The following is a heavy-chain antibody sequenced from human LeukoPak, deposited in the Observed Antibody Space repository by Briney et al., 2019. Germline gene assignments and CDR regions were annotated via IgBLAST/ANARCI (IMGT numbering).Heavy chain of an antibody. CDR1: GFTFRSYT. D-gene: IGHD2-15*01. Sequence: GGSLRLSCAGSGFTFRSYTMNWVRQAPGQGLEWVSYISSSSTPIYYADSVKGRFTISRDNSKNTLYLEMNSLRAEDTAVYYCAKDGFHQVVFDFFDYWGQGTLVTVSS. V-gene: IGHV3-48*01. CDR3: AKDGFHQVVFDFFDY. CDR2: ISSSSTPI. J-gene: IGHJ4*02.